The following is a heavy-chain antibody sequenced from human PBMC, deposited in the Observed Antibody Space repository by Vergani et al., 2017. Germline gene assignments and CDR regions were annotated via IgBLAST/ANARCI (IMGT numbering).Heavy chain of an antibody. CDR2: ISGSGGSI. J-gene: IGHJ6*02. V-gene: IGHV3-23*01. Sequence: EVQLLESGGDLVQPGGSLRLSCAASGFTFNHYAMNWVRQAPGKGLEWVSGISGSGGSIYYAGSVKGRFTISRDSSKNTLYLQMNSLSAGDTAVYYCAKANPRKSGYDYLYYYHAMDVWGQGTTVTVSS. CDR3: AKANPRKSGYDYLYYYHAMDV. CDR1: GFTFNHYA. D-gene: IGHD5-12*01.